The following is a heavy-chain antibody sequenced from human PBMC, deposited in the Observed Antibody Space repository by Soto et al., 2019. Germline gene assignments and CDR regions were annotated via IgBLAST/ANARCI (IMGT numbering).Heavy chain of an antibody. CDR2: ISAYNGNT. D-gene: IGHD2-15*01. Sequence: QVQLVQSGAEVKKPGASVKVSCKASGYTFTSYGISWVRQAPRQGLEWMGWISAYNGNTNYAQKLQGRVTMTTDTSTSTAYMELRSLRSDDTAVYYCARDIVVVVAAIAGPHFDYWGQGTLVTVSS. CDR1: GYTFTSYG. CDR3: ARDIVVVVAAIAGPHFDY. J-gene: IGHJ4*02. V-gene: IGHV1-18*01.